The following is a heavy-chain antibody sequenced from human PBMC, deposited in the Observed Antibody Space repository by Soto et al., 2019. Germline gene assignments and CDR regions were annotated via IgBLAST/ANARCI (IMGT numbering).Heavy chain of an antibody. J-gene: IGHJ4*02. Sequence: GGSLRLSCAASGFTFTTYAMSWVRQAPGKGLEWVSAISGSGGSTYYADSVKGRFTISRDNSKNMLYLQMNSLRAEDTAVYYCAKTLSGSYKHWGQGTLVTVSS. D-gene: IGHD3-10*01. CDR2: ISGSGGST. CDR1: GFTFTTYA. V-gene: IGHV3-23*01. CDR3: AKTLSGSYKH.